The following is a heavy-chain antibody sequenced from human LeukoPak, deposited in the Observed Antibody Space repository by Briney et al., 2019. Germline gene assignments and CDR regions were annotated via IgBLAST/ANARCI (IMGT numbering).Heavy chain of an antibody. CDR2: INPSGGST. V-gene: IGHV1-46*01. CDR3: ARESDYYYDSSGPRAVRYYYYYMDV. CDR1: GYTFTNYY. D-gene: IGHD3-22*01. J-gene: IGHJ6*03. Sequence: GASVKVSCKASGYTFTNYYMHWVRQAPGQGLEWMGIINPSGGSTTYAQNFQGRVTMTRDMSTSTLYMELSRLRSEDTAVYYCARESDYYYDSSGPRAVRYYYYYMDVWGKGTTVTVSS.